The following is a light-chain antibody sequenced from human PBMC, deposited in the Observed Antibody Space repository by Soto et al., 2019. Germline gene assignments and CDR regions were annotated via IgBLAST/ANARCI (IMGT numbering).Light chain of an antibody. CDR1: SSDVGAYDC. CDR3: SSYTDTSPWV. CDR2: EVN. J-gene: IGLJ3*02. Sequence: QSVLTQPASVSGSPGQSITISCTGTSSDVGAYDCVSWYQQHPGKAPKLMIYEVNNRPSGVSNRFSGSKSGNTASLTISGLQVEDEADYYCSSYTDTSPWVFGGGTQLTVL. V-gene: IGLV2-14*01.